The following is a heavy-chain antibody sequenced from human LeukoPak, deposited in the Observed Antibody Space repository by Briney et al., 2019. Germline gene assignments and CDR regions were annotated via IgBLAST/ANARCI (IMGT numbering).Heavy chain of an antibody. J-gene: IGHJ4*02. D-gene: IGHD3-9*01. Sequence: GRSLRLSCAASGFTFSSYGMHWVRQAPGKGLEWVAVISYDGSNKYYADSVKGRFTISRDKSKNTLYLQMNSLRAEDTAVYYCARYDILTGPLDYWGQGTLVTVSS. CDR2: ISYDGSNK. CDR1: GFTFSSYG. V-gene: IGHV3-30*03. CDR3: ARYDILTGPLDY.